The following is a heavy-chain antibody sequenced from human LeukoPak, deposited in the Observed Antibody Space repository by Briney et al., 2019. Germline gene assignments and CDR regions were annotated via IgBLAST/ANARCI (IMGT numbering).Heavy chain of an antibody. CDR2: FDPEDGDI. D-gene: IGHD3-10*01. CDR1: GYTLTELS. J-gene: IGHJ5*02. Sequence: RGASVKVSCKVSGYTLTELSMHWVRQAPGKGLEWMGGFDPEDGDIIYAQKFQGRVTMTEDTSTDTAYMELSSLSSEDTAVYYCATALGGITMVRGVIIITNWFDPWGQGTLVTVSS. CDR3: ATALGGITMVRGVIIITNWFDP. V-gene: IGHV1-24*01.